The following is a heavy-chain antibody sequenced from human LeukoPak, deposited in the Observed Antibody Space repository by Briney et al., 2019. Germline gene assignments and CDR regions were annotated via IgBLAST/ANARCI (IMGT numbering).Heavy chain of an antibody. CDR1: GGSISSGGYS. J-gene: IGHJ4*02. Sequence: SQTLSLTCAVSGGSISSGGYSCSWIRQPPGKGLEWIGYIYYSGSTYYNPSLKSRVTISVDTSKNQFSLKLSSVTAADTAVYYCARGGRYYDSSGHRLDYWGQGTLVTVSS. CDR2: IYYSGST. D-gene: IGHD3-22*01. V-gene: IGHV4-30-4*07. CDR3: ARGGRYYDSSGHRLDY.